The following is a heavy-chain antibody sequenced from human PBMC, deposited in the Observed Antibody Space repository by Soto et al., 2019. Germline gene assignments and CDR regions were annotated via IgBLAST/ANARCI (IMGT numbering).Heavy chain of an antibody. CDR1: GYSISCGCYY. D-gene: IGHD5-18*01. V-gene: IGHV4-31*03. CDR2: IYYSGST. CDR3: ARSGYSYGPNPLLY. J-gene: IGHJ4*02. Sequence: SETLSLTCTVSGYSISCGCYYWSLIRQHPGKGLEWIGYIYYSGSTYYNPSLKSRVTISVDTSKNQFSLKLSSVTAADTAVYYCARSGYSYGPNPLLYWGQGTLVTVS.